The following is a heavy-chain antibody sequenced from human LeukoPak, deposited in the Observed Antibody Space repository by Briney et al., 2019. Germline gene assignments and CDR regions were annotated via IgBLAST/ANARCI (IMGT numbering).Heavy chain of an antibody. D-gene: IGHD1-26*01. V-gene: IGHV4-59*08. Sequence: SETLSLTRTVSGGSISSYYRSWIRQPPGKGLEWIGYIYYSGSTNYNPSLKSRVTISVDTSKNQFSLKLSSVTAADTAVYYCANNRDVGSGWYFDLWGRGTLVTVSS. CDR3: ANNRDVGSGWYFDL. J-gene: IGHJ2*01. CDR1: GGSISSYY. CDR2: IYYSGST.